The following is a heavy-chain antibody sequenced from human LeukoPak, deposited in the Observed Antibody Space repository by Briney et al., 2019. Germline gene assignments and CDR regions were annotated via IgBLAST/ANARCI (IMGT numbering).Heavy chain of an antibody. J-gene: IGHJ6*03. CDR2: IYPGDSDT. CDR1: GYRFTSYW. V-gene: IGHV5-51*01. CDR3: ARPRIAAAGNVYYMDV. Sequence: GESLKISCKGSGYRFTSYWIGWVRQMPGKGLEWMGIIYPGDSDTRYSPSFQGQVTISADKSISNAYLQWSSLKASDTAMYYCARPRIAAAGNVYYMDVWGKGTTVTVSS. D-gene: IGHD6-13*01.